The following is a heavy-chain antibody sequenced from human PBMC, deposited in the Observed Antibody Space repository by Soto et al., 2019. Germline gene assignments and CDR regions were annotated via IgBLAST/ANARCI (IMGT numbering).Heavy chain of an antibody. Sequence: ASVKASCKASGYTCTSYGISWVQQAPGRGLGWMGWISAYTGNTNYAQKLQGRVTMTTDTSTSTAYMELRSLRSDDTAVYYCARGVGIAVAVFDIWGQGTMVTVSS. D-gene: IGHD6-19*01. V-gene: IGHV1-18*01. CDR2: ISAYTGNT. CDR1: GYTCTSYG. J-gene: IGHJ3*02. CDR3: ARGVGIAVAVFDI.